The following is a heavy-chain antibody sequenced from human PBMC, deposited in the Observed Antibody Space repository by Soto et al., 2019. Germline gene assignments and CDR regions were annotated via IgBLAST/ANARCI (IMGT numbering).Heavy chain of an antibody. D-gene: IGHD5-18*01. CDR3: ARDLGDTAMDYYYYGMDV. CDR2: INPNSGGT. J-gene: IGHJ6*02. Sequence: ASVKVSCKASGYTFTGYYMHWVRQAPGQGLEWMGWINPNSGGTNYAQKFQGWVTMTRDTSISTAYMELSRLRSDDTAVYYCARDLGDTAMDYYYYGMDVWGQGNTVTVS. V-gene: IGHV1-2*04. CDR1: GYTFTGYY.